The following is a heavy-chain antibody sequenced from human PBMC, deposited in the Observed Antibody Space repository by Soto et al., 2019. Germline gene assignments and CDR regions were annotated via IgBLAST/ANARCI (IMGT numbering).Heavy chain of an antibody. D-gene: IGHD2-2*01. J-gene: IGHJ4*02. CDR3: ARGPRIVVVPAAFDY. V-gene: IGHV1-18*04. CDR2: ISAYNGNT. Sequence: RASVKVSCKASGYTFTSYGISWLRQAPGQGLEWMGWISAYNGNTNYAQKLQGRVTMTTDTSTSTAYMELRSLRSDDTAVYFCARGPRIVVVPAAFDYWGQGTLVTVSS. CDR1: GYTFTSYG.